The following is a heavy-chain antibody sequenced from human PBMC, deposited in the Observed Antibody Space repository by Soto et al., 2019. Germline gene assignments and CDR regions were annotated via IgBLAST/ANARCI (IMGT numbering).Heavy chain of an antibody. D-gene: IGHD6-19*01. Sequence: QVQLVESGGGVVQPGRSLRLSCAASGFTFSNYGMHWVRQAPGKGLEWVAVISYDGSNKYYADSVKGRFTISRDNSKNTLYLQMNSLRAEDTAVYYCAKGRSITVGGTEFAYWGQGTLVTVSS. V-gene: IGHV3-30*18. CDR2: ISYDGSNK. CDR3: AKGRSITVGGTEFAY. J-gene: IGHJ4*02. CDR1: GFTFSNYG.